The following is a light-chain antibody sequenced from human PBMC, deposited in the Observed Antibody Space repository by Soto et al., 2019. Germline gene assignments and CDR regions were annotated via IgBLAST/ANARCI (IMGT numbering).Light chain of an antibody. V-gene: IGLV2-14*03. Sequence: QSALTQPASVSGSLGQSITISCSGTISDFGPYDSVSWYQQHPHRAPKLIIFGVTNRPSGIPGRFTGSKSGYTASLTISGLQSEDEAYYYCSSYSINHLVLFGGGTKLTVL. J-gene: IGLJ2*01. CDR3: SSYSINHLVL. CDR2: GVT. CDR1: ISDFGPYDS.